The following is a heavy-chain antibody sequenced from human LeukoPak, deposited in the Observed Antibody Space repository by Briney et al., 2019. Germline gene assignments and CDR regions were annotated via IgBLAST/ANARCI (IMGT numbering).Heavy chain of an antibody. CDR2: IYYSGST. CDR1: GGSISSSSYY. J-gene: IGHJ4*02. CDR3: ARDRRDYYDSGVDY. V-gene: IGHV4-39*07. Sequence: SETLSLTCTVSGGSISSSSYYWGWIRQPPGKGLEWIGSIYYSGSTYYNPSLKSRVTISVDTSKNQFSLKLSSVTAADTAVYYCARDRRDYYDSGVDYWGQGTLVTVSS. D-gene: IGHD3-22*01.